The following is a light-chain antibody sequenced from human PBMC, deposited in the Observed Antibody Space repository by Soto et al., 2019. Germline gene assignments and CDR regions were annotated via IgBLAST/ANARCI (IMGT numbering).Light chain of an antibody. CDR3: QQVDSYPRT. Sequence: IQLTQSPSSLSASVGPRFTVSCRASQGIGTYLVWYQQKRGKAPTVMIYASSTLQTGVPSRFSGSGYGTDFYLTISSLHTEDVATYYCQQVDSYPRTFAQGTKVDIK. CDR1: QGIGTY. V-gene: IGKV1-9*01. CDR2: ASS. J-gene: IGKJ1*01.